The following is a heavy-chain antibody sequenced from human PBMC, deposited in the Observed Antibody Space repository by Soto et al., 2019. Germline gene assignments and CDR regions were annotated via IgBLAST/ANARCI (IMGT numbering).Heavy chain of an antibody. J-gene: IGHJ5*02. CDR3: AREGCSAGSCYLTGGHNWFDP. D-gene: IGHD2-15*01. V-gene: IGHV1-2*04. CDR2: INPNSGGT. Sequence: GASVKVSCEAPGDSFTVYYMHWVRQAPGQGLEWMGWINPNSGGTNYAQKFQGWVTMTRDTSISTAYMELSRLRSDDTAVCYCAREGCSAGSCYLTGGHNWFDPWGQGTLVTVSS. CDR1: GDSFTVYY.